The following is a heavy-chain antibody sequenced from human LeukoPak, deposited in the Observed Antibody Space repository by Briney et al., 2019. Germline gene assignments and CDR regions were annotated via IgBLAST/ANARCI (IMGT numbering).Heavy chain of an antibody. D-gene: IGHD6-13*01. Sequence: SVKVSCKASGFTFTSSAVQWVRQARGQRLEWIGWIVAGSGNTNYAQKFQERVTITRDMSTSTAYMELSSLRSEDTAVYYCAAGYRSSWYLGMNYWGQGTLVTVSS. J-gene: IGHJ4*02. CDR3: AAGYRSSWYLGMNY. V-gene: IGHV1-58*01. CDR1: GFTFTSSA. CDR2: IVAGSGNT.